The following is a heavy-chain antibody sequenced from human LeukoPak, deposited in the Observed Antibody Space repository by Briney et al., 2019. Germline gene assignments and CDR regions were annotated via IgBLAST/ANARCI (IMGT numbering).Heavy chain of an antibody. D-gene: IGHD2-2*02. CDR2: INPNSGGT. CDR3: ARDDRFYQLRYRTLGWFDP. Sequence: GASVKVSCKASGYTFTGYYMHWVRQAPGQGLEWMGWINPNSGGTNYAQKFQGRVTMTRDTSISTAYMELSRLRSDDTAVYYCARDDRFYQLRYRTLGWFDPWGQGTLVTVSS. CDR1: GYTFTGYY. J-gene: IGHJ5*02. V-gene: IGHV1-2*02.